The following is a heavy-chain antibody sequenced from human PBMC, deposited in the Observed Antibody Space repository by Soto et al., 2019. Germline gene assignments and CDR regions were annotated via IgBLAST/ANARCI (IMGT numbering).Heavy chain of an antibody. CDR2: INPNSGGT. Sequence: GASVKVSCKASGYTFTGYYMHWVRQAPGQGLEWMGWINPNSGGTNYAQKFQGWVTMTRDTSISTAYMELSRLRSDDTAVYYCARDGRYNWNYGPYYYGMDVWGQGTTVTVSS. V-gene: IGHV1-2*04. J-gene: IGHJ6*02. D-gene: IGHD1-7*01. CDR3: ARDGRYNWNYGPYYYGMDV. CDR1: GYTFTGYY.